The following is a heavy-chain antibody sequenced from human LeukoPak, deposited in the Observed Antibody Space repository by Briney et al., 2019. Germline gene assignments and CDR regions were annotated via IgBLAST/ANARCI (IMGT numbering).Heavy chain of an antibody. Sequence: ASVKVSCKASGYTFTSYYMHWVRQAPGQGLEWMGIINPSGGSTSYAQQFQGRVTMTRDTSTSTVYMELSSLRSEDTAVYYCARDRYYGSGSYYIAEKYFDYWGQGTLVTVSS. CDR1: GYTFTSYY. V-gene: IGHV1-46*01. D-gene: IGHD3-10*01. CDR2: INPSGGST. CDR3: ARDRYYGSGSYYIAEKYFDY. J-gene: IGHJ4*02.